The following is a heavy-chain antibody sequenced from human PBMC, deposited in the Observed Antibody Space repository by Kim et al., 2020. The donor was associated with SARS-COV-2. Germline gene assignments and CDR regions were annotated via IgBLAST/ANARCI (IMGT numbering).Heavy chain of an antibody. CDR3: ARLGIVATGGDY. CDR2: IYYSGST. J-gene: IGHJ4*02. Sequence: SETLSLTCTVSGGSISSYYWSWIRQPPGKGLEWIGYIYYSGSTNYNPSLKSRVTISVDTSKNQFSLKLSSVTAADTAVYYCARLGIVATGGDYWGQGTLV. V-gene: IGHV4-59*08. D-gene: IGHD5-12*01. CDR1: GGSISSYY.